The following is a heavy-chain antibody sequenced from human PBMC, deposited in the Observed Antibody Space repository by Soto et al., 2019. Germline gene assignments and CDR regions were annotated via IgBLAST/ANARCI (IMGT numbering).Heavy chain of an antibody. Sequence: AASVKVSCKASGYTFSRYGISWVRQAPGQGLEWMGWISAYNGNTNYAQKLQGRVTMTTDTSTSTAYMELRSLRSDDTAVYYCARLNQGEPAFSMDFWGQGTTVTVSS. CDR3: ARLNQGEPAFSMDF. CDR2: ISAYNGNT. D-gene: IGHD2-2*01. CDR1: GYTFSRYG. V-gene: IGHV1-18*01. J-gene: IGHJ6*02.